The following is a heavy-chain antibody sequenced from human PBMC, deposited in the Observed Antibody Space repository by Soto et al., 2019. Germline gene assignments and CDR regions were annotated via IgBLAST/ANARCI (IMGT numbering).Heavy chain of an antibody. V-gene: IGHV3-15*01. D-gene: IGHD4-4*01. J-gene: IGHJ6*02. CDR1: GFTFSNAW. CDR2: IKSKTDGGTT. Sequence: PGGSLRLSCAASGFTFSNAWMSWVRQAPGKGLEWVGRIKSKTDGGTTDYAAPVKGRLTISRDDSKNTLYLQMNSLKTEDTAVYYCTTLHDYSNPHYYYGMDVWGQGTTVTVSS. CDR3: TTLHDYSNPHYYYGMDV.